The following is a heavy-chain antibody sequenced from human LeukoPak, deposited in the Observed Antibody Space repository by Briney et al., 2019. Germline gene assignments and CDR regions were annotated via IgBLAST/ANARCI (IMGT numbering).Heavy chain of an antibody. CDR2: IIPIFGTA. Sequence: AASVKVSCKPYGGTFSSYAINWVRQAPGQGLEWMGGIIPIFGTANYAQKFQGRVAITADESTSYMELSSLRSEDTAVYYCARDQEAFDYWGQGTLVTVSS. V-gene: IGHV1-69*13. CDR1: GGTFSSYA. CDR3: ARDQEAFDY. J-gene: IGHJ4*02.